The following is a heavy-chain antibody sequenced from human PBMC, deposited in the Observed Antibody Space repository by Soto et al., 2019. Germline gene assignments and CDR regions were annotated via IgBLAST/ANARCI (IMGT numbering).Heavy chain of an antibody. V-gene: IGHV4-31*03. CDR2: IFTSGST. D-gene: IGHD5-18*01. CDR1: GGSINSGAYY. Sequence: QVQLQESGPGLVKPSQTLSLTCTVSGGSINSGAYYWSWIRQHPGKGLEWIGYIFTSGSTYYNPSLKSRVTTSVDTSKNHFPLKLRSVTAADTAVYYCARVGSREYSYGYADYWGQGTLVTVSP. J-gene: IGHJ4*02. CDR3: ARVGSREYSYGYADY.